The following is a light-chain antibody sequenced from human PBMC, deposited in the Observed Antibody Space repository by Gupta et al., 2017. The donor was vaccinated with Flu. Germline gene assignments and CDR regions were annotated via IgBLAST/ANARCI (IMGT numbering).Light chain of an antibody. V-gene: IGKV3-15*01. CDR2: DAS. J-gene: IGKJ3*01. CDR3: QQYNDWPL. CDR1: QSIGNN. Sequence: EIVMTQSPATLSASPGERAALSCRASQSIGNNLAWYQQRPGQAPRLLFYDASRRVAGVPARFSGSGSGTEFTLTISSLQSEDFAVYYCQQYNDWPLFGPGTKVDIK.